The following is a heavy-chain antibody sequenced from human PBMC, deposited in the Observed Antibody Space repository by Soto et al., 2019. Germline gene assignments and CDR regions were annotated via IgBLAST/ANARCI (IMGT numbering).Heavy chain of an antibody. Sequence: SETLSLTCAVSGGSISSGGYSWSWIRQPPGKGLEWIGYIYHSGSTYYNQSIKSRVTISVDRSKNQFSLKLSSVTAAYTAVYYCARGAFDYTTSPGYYYMDVWGKGTTVTVS. V-gene: IGHV4-30-2*01. CDR1: GGSISSGGYS. CDR2: IYHSGST. D-gene: IGHD4-4*01. J-gene: IGHJ6*03. CDR3: ARGAFDYTTSPGYYYMDV.